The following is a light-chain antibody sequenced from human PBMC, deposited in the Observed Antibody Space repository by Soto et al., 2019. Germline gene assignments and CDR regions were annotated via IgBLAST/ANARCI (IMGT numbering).Light chain of an antibody. CDR2: SAF. Sequence: EIVMTQSPATLSVSPGETATLSCRDSQSVNNNLAWYQQRPGQAPRLLIYSAFTRATGVPARFSGSGSGTEFTLTISSLQSEDVAIYYCQQYNNRPPVTFGGGTKVEMK. J-gene: IGKJ4*01. CDR1: QSVNNN. CDR3: QQYNNRPPVT. V-gene: IGKV3-15*01.